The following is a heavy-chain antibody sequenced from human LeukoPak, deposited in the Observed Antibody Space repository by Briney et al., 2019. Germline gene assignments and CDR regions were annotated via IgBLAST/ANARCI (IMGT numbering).Heavy chain of an antibody. CDR3: STDVEPSTDY. V-gene: IGHV3-15*01. CDR2: IKSKTDGGTT. J-gene: IGHJ4*02. CDR1: GFTFSSYA. Sequence: GGSLRLPCAASGFTFSSYAMHWVRQAPGKGLEWVGRIKSKTDGGTTDYAAPVKGRFTISRDDSKNTLYLQMNSLKTEDTAIYYCSTDVEPSTDYWGQGTLVTVSS. D-gene: IGHD1-26*01.